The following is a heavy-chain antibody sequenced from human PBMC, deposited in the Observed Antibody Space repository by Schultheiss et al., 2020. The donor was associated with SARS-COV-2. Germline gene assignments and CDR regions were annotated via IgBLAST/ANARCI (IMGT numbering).Heavy chain of an antibody. CDR3: ARGLTVVTGMYFDY. V-gene: IGHV4-31*11. D-gene: IGHD4-23*01. J-gene: IGHJ4*02. CDR1: GYSISSGGYY. CDR2: IYYSGST. Sequence: SETLSLTCAVSGYSISSGGYYWSWIRQHPGKGLEWIGYIYYSGSTNYNPSLRSRVSISVDTSKNHFSLKLSSVTAADTAVYYCARGLTVVTGMYFDYWGQGTLVTVSS.